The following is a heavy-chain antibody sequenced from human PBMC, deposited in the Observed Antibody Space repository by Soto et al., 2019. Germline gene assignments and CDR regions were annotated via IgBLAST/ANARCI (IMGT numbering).Heavy chain of an antibody. J-gene: IGHJ6*02. CDR3: ARDRYGSGSYSTQDYYYGMDV. D-gene: IGHD3-10*01. Sequence: GSLRLSCAASGFTFSDYYMSWIRQAPGKGLEWVSYISSSGSTIYHADSVKGRFTISRDNAKNSLYLQMNSLRAEDTAVYYCARDRYGSGSYSTQDYYYGMDVWGQGTTVTVSS. CDR1: GFTFSDYY. V-gene: IGHV3-11*01. CDR2: ISSSGSTI.